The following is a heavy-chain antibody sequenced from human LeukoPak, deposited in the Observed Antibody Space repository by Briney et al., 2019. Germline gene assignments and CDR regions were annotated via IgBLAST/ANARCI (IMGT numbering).Heavy chain of an antibody. J-gene: IGHJ4*02. Sequence: SETLSLTCSISGDPIGNYYWSWIRQPPGKGLEWIGYIYPNEYTNYNPSLKSRVTISLDTSKNQFSLKLSSMTAADTAVYYCARELGSRGFDYWAQGSLVTVSS. V-gene: IGHV4-59*01. CDR3: ARELGSRGFDY. CDR1: GDPIGNYY. CDR2: IYPNEYT. D-gene: IGHD7-27*01.